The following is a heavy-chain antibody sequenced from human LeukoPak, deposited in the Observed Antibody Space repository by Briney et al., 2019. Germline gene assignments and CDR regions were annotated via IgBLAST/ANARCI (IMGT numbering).Heavy chain of an antibody. Sequence: PSETLSLTCTVSGDSIKSGSNYWNWVRQSAGKGLEWIGRIDSSGTTYYNPSLKSRVTISVDTSNNHFSLKLASVTAADTAVYYCARERITIFGGPEDYYYLDVWGKGTTVTVSS. CDR1: GDSIKSGSNY. V-gene: IGHV4-61*02. CDR3: ARERITIFGGPEDYYYLDV. J-gene: IGHJ6*03. D-gene: IGHD3-3*01. CDR2: IDSSGTT.